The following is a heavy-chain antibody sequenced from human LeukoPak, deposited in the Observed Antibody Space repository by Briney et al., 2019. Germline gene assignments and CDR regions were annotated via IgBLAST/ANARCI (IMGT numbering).Heavy chain of an antibody. CDR3: ASASVRTQGTTPDDAFDI. Sequence: PSETLSLTCAVYGGSFSGYYWSWIRQPPGKGLEWIGSIYHSGSTYYNPSLKSRVTISVDTSKNQFSLKLSSVTAADTAVYYCASASVRTQGTTPDDAFDIWGQGTMVTVSS. CDR2: IYHSGST. CDR1: GGSFSGYY. D-gene: IGHD1-1*01. J-gene: IGHJ3*02. V-gene: IGHV4-34*01.